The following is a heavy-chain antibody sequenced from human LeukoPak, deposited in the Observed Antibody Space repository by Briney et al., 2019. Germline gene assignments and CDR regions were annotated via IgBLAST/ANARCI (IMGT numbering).Heavy chain of an antibody. CDR1: GYTFTSYY. J-gene: IGHJ5*02. CDR3: ARDSSGWYHWFDP. D-gene: IGHD6-19*01. Sequence: ASVKVSCKASGYTFTSYYMHWARRAPGQGLEWMGIINPSGGSTSYAQKFQGRVTMTRDMSTSTVYMELSSLRSEDTAVYYCARDSSGWYHWFDPWGQGTLVTVSS. CDR2: INPSGGST. V-gene: IGHV1-46*01.